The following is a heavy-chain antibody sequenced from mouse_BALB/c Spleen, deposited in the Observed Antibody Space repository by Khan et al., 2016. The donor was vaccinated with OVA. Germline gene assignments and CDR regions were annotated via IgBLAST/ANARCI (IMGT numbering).Heavy chain of an antibody. CDR1: GYTFTSFW. Sequence: DLVKPGASVNLSCKASGYTFTSFWINWIKQRPGQGLEWIGRIAPGSGSSSYNELFKVKATLTVATSSSTAYIQLSSLSSEDSAVESCARSNYDGSSLYAMDYWGQGTSVTVSS. J-gene: IGHJ4*01. CDR3: ARSNYDGSSLYAMDY. CDR2: IAPGSGSS. V-gene: IGHV1S41*01. D-gene: IGHD1-1*01.